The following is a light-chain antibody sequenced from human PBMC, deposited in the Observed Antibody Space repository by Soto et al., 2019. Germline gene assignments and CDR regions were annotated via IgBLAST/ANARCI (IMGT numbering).Light chain of an antibody. J-gene: IGKJ1*01. CDR1: QSISNN. Sequence: EIVMTQSPATLSVSPGERATLSCRASQSISNNLAWYQQRPGQAPRLLIYGASTRATGIPASFSGCESGTEFTLTISSLQSEDFAVYYCQQYNDWPRWTFGQGTKVDIK. CDR3: QQYNDWPRWT. V-gene: IGKV3-15*01. CDR2: GAS.